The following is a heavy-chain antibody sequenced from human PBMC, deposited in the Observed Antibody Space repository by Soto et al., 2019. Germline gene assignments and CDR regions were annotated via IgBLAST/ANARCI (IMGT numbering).Heavy chain of an antibody. J-gene: IGHJ4*02. CDR3: TRLLPIVVVPAADFDY. CDR2: IRSKAYGGTT. CDR1: GFTFGDYA. D-gene: IGHD2-2*01. V-gene: IGHV3-49*03. Sequence: GGSLRLSCTASGFTFGDYAMSWFRQAPGKGLEWVGFIRSKAYGGTTEYAASVKGRFTISRDDSKSIAYLQMNSLKTEDTAVYYCTRLLPIVVVPAADFDYWGQGTLVTVSS.